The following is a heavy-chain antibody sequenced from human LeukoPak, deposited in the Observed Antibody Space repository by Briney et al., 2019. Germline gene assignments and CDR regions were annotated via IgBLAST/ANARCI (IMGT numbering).Heavy chain of an antibody. Sequence: SETLSLTCAVYGGSFSGYYWSWIRQPPGKGLEWIGEINHNGSTNYNPSLKSRVTISVDTSKSQFSLKLSSVTAADTAVYYCARTIVVVPAAFYYYYYMDVWGKGTTVTVSS. J-gene: IGHJ6*03. D-gene: IGHD2-2*01. CDR3: ARTIVVVPAAFYYYYYMDV. V-gene: IGHV4-34*01. CDR1: GGSFSGYY. CDR2: INHNGST.